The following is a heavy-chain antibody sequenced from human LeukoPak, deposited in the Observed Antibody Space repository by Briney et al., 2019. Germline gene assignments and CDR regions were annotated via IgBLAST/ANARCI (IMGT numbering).Heavy chain of an antibody. Sequence: PGGSLRLSCAASGFSVSNNYMTWVRQAPGKGLEWVSVIYISGSTYYAGSVKGRFTISRDNSKNTLYLQLNSLRAEDTAVYYCARGQGSWGQGTLVTVSS. CDR1: GFSVSNNY. V-gene: IGHV3-66*01. CDR2: IYISGST. J-gene: IGHJ5*02. CDR3: ARGQGS.